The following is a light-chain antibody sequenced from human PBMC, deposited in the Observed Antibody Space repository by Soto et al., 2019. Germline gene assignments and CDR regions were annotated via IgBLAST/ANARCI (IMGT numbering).Light chain of an antibody. V-gene: IGKV3-11*01. J-gene: IGKJ5*01. CDR3: QQRSNWPIT. Sequence: EIVLTQSPATLSLSPGERATLSCRASQSVSSYLAWYQQKPGQAPRLLIYDASNRATVIPARFSGSGSGTDFTLTISSLEPEDFAVYYCQQRSNWPITFGQGTRREIK. CDR1: QSVSSY. CDR2: DAS.